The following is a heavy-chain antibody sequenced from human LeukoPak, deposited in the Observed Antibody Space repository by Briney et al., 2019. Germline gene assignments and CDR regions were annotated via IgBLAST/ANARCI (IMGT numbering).Heavy chain of an antibody. CDR3: ARDYTYYYDSGGYRNWFDP. CDR2: ISSSGSTI. Sequence: GGSLRLSCAASGFTFSDYYMSWIRQAPGKGLEWVSYISSSGSTIYYADSVKGRFTISRDNAKNSLYLQMNSLRAEDTAVYYCARDYTYYYDSGGYRNWFDPWGQGTLVTVSS. D-gene: IGHD3-22*01. J-gene: IGHJ5*02. CDR1: GFTFSDYY. V-gene: IGHV3-11*01.